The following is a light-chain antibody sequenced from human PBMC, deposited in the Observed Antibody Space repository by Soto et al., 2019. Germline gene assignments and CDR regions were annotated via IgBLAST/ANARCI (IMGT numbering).Light chain of an antibody. CDR1: QRISGY. CDR3: QQCYNLPGT. J-gene: IGKJ5*01. V-gene: IGKV1-39*01. Sequence: DIQMTQSPSSLPASVGDRVTITCRASQRISGYLHWYQQKPGKAPKLLIHAASSSQSGVPSRFSGSGSGTDFTLTISSLQPADFATYYCQQCYNLPGTFGQGTRLEIK. CDR2: AAS.